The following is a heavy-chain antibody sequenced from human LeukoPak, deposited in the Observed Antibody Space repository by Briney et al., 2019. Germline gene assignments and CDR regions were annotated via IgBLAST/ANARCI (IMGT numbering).Heavy chain of an antibody. V-gene: IGHV3-21*01. CDR1: GFTFSSYS. CDR3: ASEPVGYYYDSSGYYLDY. J-gene: IGHJ4*02. Sequence: GGSLRLSCAASGFTFSSYSMNWVRQAPGKGLEWVSSISSSSSYIYYADSVKGRFTISRGNAKNSLYLQMNSLRAEDTAVYYCASEPVGYYYDSSGYYLDYWGQGTLVTVSS. D-gene: IGHD3-22*01. CDR2: ISSSSSYI.